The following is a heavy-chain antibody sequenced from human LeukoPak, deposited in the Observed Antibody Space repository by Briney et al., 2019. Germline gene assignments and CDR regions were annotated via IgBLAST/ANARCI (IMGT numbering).Heavy chain of an antibody. CDR2: IYRGGST. Sequence: GGSLRLSCAASGVTVSSNYMSWVRQAPGKGLEWVSVIYRGGSTYYADAVRGRFTISRDNPKNTVDLQIEGLRADDTAVYYCARRLDSSGYPPRVGYFYYGMDVWGQGTTVTVSS. CDR3: ARRLDSSGYPPRVGYFYYGMDV. J-gene: IGHJ6*02. D-gene: IGHD5-18*01. CDR1: GVTVSSNY. V-gene: IGHV3-53*01.